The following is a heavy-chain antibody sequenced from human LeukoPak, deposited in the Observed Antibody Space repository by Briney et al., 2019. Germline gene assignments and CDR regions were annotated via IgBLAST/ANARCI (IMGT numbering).Heavy chain of an antibody. D-gene: IGHD3-3*01. V-gene: IGHV3-30-3*01. Sequence: GRSLRLSCAASGFTFSSYAMHWVRQAPGKGLEWVAVISYDGSNKYYADSVKGRFTISRDNSKNTLYLQMNSLRAEDTAVYYCARDYDFWSGYYIYYYYGMDVWGQGTTATVSS. CDR1: GFTFSSYA. CDR3: ARDYDFWSGYYIYYYYGMDV. CDR2: ISYDGSNK. J-gene: IGHJ6*02.